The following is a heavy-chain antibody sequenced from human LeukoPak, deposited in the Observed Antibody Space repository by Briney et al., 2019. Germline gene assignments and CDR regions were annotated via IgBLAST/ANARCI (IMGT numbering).Heavy chain of an antibody. CDR3: ARDLVGADDY. Sequence: GGSLRLSCAASGFTFSSYSRNWVRQAPGKGLEWVSSISSSSSYIYYADSVKGRFTISRDNAKNSLYLQMNSLRAEDTAVYYCARDLVGADDYWGQGTLVTVSS. J-gene: IGHJ4*02. CDR1: GFTFSSYS. D-gene: IGHD1-26*01. V-gene: IGHV3-21*01. CDR2: ISSSSSYI.